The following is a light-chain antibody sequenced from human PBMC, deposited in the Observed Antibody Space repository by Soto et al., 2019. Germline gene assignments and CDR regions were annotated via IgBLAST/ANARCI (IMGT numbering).Light chain of an antibody. CDR2: DAS. CDR1: QTVSNNY. V-gene: IGKV3-20*01. CDR3: QQFSSYPLT. J-gene: IGKJ4*01. Sequence: EFVLTQSPGTLSLSPGXRATLSCRASQTVSNNYLAWYQQKPGQAPRLLIYDASSRATGIPDRFSGGGSGTDFTLTISRLEPEDFAVYYCQQFSSYPLTFGGGTKGDIK.